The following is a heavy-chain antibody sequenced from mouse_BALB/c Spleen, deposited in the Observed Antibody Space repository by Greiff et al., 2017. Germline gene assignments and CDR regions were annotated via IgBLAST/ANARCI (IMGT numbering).Heavy chain of an antibody. CDR2: IDPANGNT. D-gene: IGHD6-1*01. J-gene: IGHJ3*01. CDR3: APFSSFAY. V-gene: IGHV14-3*02. CDR1: GFNIKDTY. Sequence: VQLKQSGAELVKPGASVKLSCTASGFNIKDTYMHWVKQRPEQGLEWIGRIDPANGNTKYDPKFQGKATITADTSSNTAYLQLSSLTSEDTAVYYCAPFSSFAYWGQGTLVTVSA.